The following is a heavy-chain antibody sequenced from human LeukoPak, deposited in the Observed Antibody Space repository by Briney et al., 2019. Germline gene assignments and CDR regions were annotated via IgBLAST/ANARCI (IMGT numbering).Heavy chain of an antibody. Sequence: GGSLRLSCAASGFTFSSYEMNWVRQAPGKGLEWVSYISSSGSTIYYADSVKGRFTISRDNAKNSLYLQMNSLRAEDTAVYYCARDLSYGDYDYYYMDVWGKGTTVTISS. CDR3: ARDLSYGDYDYYYMDV. V-gene: IGHV3-48*03. D-gene: IGHD4-17*01. J-gene: IGHJ6*03. CDR2: ISSSGSTI. CDR1: GFTFSSYE.